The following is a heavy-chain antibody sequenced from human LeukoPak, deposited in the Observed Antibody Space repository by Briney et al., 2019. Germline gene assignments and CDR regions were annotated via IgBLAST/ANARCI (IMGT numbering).Heavy chain of an antibody. V-gene: IGHV3-23*03. CDR1: GFPFSDFA. CDR3: AKQEGALIQNWCFDH. D-gene: IGHD1-26*01. J-gene: IGHJ4*02. Sequence: GGSLELSCGASGFPFSDFAMRWVGLAPGKGLEGVSSIEKEASRAYYAASVRGRFTVSRDNSKNTLYLQMSSLRVEDTALYYCAKQEGALIQNWCFDHWGLGTLVTVSS. CDR2: IEKEASRA.